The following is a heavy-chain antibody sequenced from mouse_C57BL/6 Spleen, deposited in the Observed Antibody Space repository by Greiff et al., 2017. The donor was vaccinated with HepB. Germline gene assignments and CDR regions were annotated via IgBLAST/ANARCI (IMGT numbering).Heavy chain of an antibody. Sequence: VQLVESGAELARPGASVKLSCKASGYTFTSYGISWVKQRTGQGLEWIGEIYPRSGNTYYNEKFKGKATLTADKSSSTAYMELRSLTSEDSAVYFCARGGDYDGYAMDYWGQGTSVTVSS. J-gene: IGHJ4*01. CDR2: IYPRSGNT. V-gene: IGHV1-81*01. CDR1: GYTFTSYG. CDR3: ARGGDYDGYAMDY. D-gene: IGHD2-4*01.